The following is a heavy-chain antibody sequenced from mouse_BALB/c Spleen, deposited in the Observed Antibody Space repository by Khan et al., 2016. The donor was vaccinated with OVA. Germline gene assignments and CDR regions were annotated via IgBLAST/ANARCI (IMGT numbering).Heavy chain of an antibody. D-gene: IGHD2-2*01. CDR2: VDPFSGGT. Sequence: EVQLQQSGPELMKPGASVKISCKASGYSFTTYYLHWVMQSHGESLEWIGYVDPFSGGTTYNQKFKGKATLTVDKPSSTAYMHLSNLTSEDSAVYYCTRHGYVAWFTYWGQGTLVTVSA. J-gene: IGHJ3*01. CDR3: TRHGYVAWFTY. CDR1: GYSFTTYY. V-gene: IGHV1S135*01.